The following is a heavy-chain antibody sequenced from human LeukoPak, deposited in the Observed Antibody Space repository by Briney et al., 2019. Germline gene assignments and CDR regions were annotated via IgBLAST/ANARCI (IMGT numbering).Heavy chain of an antibody. CDR3: ARDPGNGDYFPPHAFDI. J-gene: IGHJ3*02. D-gene: IGHD4-17*01. CDR1: GFTFSSYG. Sequence: GGSLRLSCAASGFTFSSYGMSWVRQAPGKGLEWVSAISGSGGSTYYADSVKGRFTISRDNAKNSLYLQMNSLRAEDTAVYYCARDPGNGDYFPPHAFDIWGQGTMVTVSS. CDR2: ISGSGGST. V-gene: IGHV3-23*01.